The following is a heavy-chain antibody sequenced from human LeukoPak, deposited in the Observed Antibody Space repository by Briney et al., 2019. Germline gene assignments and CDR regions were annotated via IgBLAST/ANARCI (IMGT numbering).Heavy chain of an antibody. CDR2: IYSGGST. Sequence: GGSLRLSCAASGFTVSTYYMTWVRQAPGKGLECVSVIYSGGSTYYADSVKGRFTVSRDNSKNTLYLQMNSLRAEDTAMHYCARGLGYCTSTTCLLPFDYWGQGTLVTVSS. D-gene: IGHD2-2*01. V-gene: IGHV3-53*01. J-gene: IGHJ4*02. CDR3: ARGLGYCTSTTCLLPFDY. CDR1: GFTVSTYY.